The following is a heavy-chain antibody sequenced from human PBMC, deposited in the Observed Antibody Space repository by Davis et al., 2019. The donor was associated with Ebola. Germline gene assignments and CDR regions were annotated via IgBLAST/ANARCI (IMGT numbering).Heavy chain of an antibody. D-gene: IGHD1-26*01. CDR3: ARLNSGSYSAFDY. Sequence: GESLKISCAASGFTFSSYSMNWVRQAPGKGLEWVSSISSSSSYIYYADSVKGRFTISRDNAKNSLYLQMNSLRAEDTAVYYCARLNSGSYSAFDYWGQGTLVTVSS. J-gene: IGHJ4*02. CDR1: GFTFSSYS. CDR2: ISSSSSYI. V-gene: IGHV3-21*01.